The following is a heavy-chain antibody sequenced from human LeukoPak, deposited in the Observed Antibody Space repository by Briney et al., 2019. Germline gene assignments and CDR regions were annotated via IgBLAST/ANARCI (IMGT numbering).Heavy chain of an antibody. V-gene: IGHV3-23*01. D-gene: IGHD5-24*01. Sequence: GGSLRLSCAASGFTFSSYAMSWVRQAPGKGLEWVSAISGSGGSTYYADSVKGRFTISRDNSKNTLYLQMNSPRAEDTAVYYCAKMRLEMATISLIDYWGQGTLVTVSS. CDR2: ISGSGGST. J-gene: IGHJ4*02. CDR1: GFTFSSYA. CDR3: AKMRLEMATISLIDY.